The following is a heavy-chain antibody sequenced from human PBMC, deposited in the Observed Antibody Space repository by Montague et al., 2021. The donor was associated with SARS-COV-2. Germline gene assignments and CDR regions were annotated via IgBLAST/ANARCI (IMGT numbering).Heavy chain of an antibody. V-gene: IGHV3-30-3*01. CDR1: GFTFGSYA. CDR3: ARESLYYDSSGYYYVDAFDI. CDR2: ISYDGSNK. D-gene: IGHD3-22*01. J-gene: IGHJ3*02. Sequence: SLRLSCAASGFTFGSYAMHWVRQAPGKGLEWVAVISYDGSNKYYADSVKGRFTISRDNSENTLYLQMNSLRAEDTAVYYCARESLYYDSSGYYYVDAFDIRGQGTMVTVSS.